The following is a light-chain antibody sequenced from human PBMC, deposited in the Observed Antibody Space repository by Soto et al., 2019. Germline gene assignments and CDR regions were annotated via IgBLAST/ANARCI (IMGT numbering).Light chain of an antibody. CDR2: GAS. V-gene: IGKV3-15*01. CDR1: QSVTTN. Sequence: EVVMTQSPATLSVSPVERATLSCRASQSVTTNMAWYQQKPGQAPRLLIYGASTRATGIPARFSGSGSGTDFTLTISSLQSEDFAVYYCQQYNNWPPWTFGQGTKVDI. CDR3: QQYNNWPPWT. J-gene: IGKJ1*01.